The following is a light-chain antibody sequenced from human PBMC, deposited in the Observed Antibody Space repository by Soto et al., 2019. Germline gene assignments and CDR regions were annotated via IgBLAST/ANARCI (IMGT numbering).Light chain of an antibody. CDR1: QSISSW. CDR3: QQYNSFWWT. J-gene: IGKJ1*01. V-gene: IGKV1-5*03. Sequence: DIQMTQSPSTLSASVGDRGTITCRASQSISSWLAWYQQKPGKAPKLLIYKASSLESGVPSRFSGSGSGTEFTLTISSLQPDDFATYYCQQYNSFWWTFGQGTKVEIK. CDR2: KAS.